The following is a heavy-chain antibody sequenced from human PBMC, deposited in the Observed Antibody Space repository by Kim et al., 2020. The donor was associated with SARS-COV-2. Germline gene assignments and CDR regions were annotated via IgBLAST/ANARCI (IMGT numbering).Heavy chain of an antibody. CDR3: ARSAPDSTGYFDY. V-gene: IGHV3-64*02. Sequence: YYADSVKGRFPISRDNSENTLYLQVGSLRTEDMAVYFCARSAPDSTGYFDYWGQGTLVTVSS. D-gene: IGHD3-22*01. J-gene: IGHJ4*02.